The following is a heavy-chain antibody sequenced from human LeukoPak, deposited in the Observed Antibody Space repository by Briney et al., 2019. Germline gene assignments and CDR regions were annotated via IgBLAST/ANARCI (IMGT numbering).Heavy chain of an antibody. J-gene: IGHJ4*02. CDR2: INPNSGGT. D-gene: IGHD2-2*01. CDR1: GYTFTAHY. CDR3: VRKSTGRRTSEFDY. V-gene: IGHV1-2*02. Sequence: ASVKVSCKASGYTFTAHYMNWVRQAPGQGLEWMGWINPNSGGTNYAQKFQGRVTMTSDTSINTGYMELSSLKSDDTAVYYCVRKSTGRRTSEFDYWGQGSLVTVSS.